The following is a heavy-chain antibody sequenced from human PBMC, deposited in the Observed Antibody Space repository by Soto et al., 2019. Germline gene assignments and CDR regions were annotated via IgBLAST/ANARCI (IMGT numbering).Heavy chain of an antibody. V-gene: IGHV3-7*01. D-gene: IGHD2-15*01. CDR1: GFTFSNFW. CDR2: IKQDGSDK. Sequence: EVQLVESGGGLVQPGGSLRLSCAASGFTFSNFWMNWVRQAPGKGLEWLANIKQDGSDKYYVDSVKGRFTIYRDNAKNSLYLQMNSLRADDMAVYYCARGVRCSGGNRHGWEHFDYWGQGTLVTVSS. J-gene: IGHJ4*02. CDR3: ARGVRCSGGNRHGWEHFDY.